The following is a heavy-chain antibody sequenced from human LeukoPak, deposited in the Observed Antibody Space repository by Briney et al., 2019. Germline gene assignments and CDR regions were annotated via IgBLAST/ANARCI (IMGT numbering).Heavy chain of an antibody. D-gene: IGHD3-10*01. V-gene: IGHV4-38-2*02. CDR1: GYSISSGYY. Sequence: SETLSLTCTVSGYSISSGYYWGWIRQPPGKGLEWIGSIYHSGSTYYNPSLKSRVTISVDTSKNQFSLKLSSVTAADTAVYYCASGNMVRGVLYYFDYWGQGTLVTVSS. J-gene: IGHJ4*02. CDR2: IYHSGST. CDR3: ASGNMVRGVLYYFDY.